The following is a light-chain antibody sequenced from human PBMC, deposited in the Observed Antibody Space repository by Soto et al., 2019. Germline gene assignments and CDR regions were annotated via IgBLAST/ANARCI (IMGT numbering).Light chain of an antibody. J-gene: IGKJ4*01. CDR3: QQSYSTPLT. V-gene: IGKV1-5*03. CDR2: EAT. Sequence: DIQMTQSPSTLSASVGDRVTITCRASQRISSWLAWYQQKPGKAPKLLISEATTLESGVPSRFSGSGSGTEFTLTIDSLRPDDFATYYCQQSYSTPLTFGGGTKVEI. CDR1: QRISSW.